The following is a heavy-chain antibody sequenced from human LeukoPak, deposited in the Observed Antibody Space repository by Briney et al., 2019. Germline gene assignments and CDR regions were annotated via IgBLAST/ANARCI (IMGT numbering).Heavy chain of an antibody. CDR3: ARGITGTTWNWFDP. D-gene: IGHD1-20*01. Sequence: SETLSLTCAVSGGSISSGGYSWSWIRQPPGKGLEWIGYIYHSGSTYYNPSLKSRVTISVDRSKNQFSLKLSSVTAADTAVYYCARGITGTTWNWFDPWGQGTLVTVSS. CDR1: GGSISSGGYS. CDR2: IYHSGST. V-gene: IGHV4-30-2*01. J-gene: IGHJ5*02.